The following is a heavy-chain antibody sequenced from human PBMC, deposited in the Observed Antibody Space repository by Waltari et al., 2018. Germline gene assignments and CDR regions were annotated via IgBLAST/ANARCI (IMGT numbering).Heavy chain of an antibody. CDR1: GGSISSGSYY. V-gene: IGHV4-61*02. Sequence: QVQLQESGPGLVKPSQTLSLTCTVSGGSISSGSYYWSWIRQPAGKGLEWIGRIYTSGRTNYNPSLKSRVPISVDTSKNQFSRKLSSVTAADTAVYYCARGRTTVTTFFDYWGQGTLVTVSS. D-gene: IGHD4-17*01. CDR3: ARGRTTVTTFFDY. J-gene: IGHJ4*02. CDR2: IYTSGRT.